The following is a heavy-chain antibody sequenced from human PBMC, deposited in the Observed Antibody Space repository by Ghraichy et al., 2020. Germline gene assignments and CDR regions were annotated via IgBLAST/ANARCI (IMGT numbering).Heavy chain of an antibody. CDR1: GFTFSSYN. V-gene: IGHV3-21*01. J-gene: IGHJ4*02. CDR2: ISSSSSYI. D-gene: IGHD2-21*02. CDR3: ARGEVVVTAGRIDY. Sequence: LSLTCAASGFTFSSYNMNWVRQAPGKGLEWVSSISSSSSYIYYADSVKGRFTISRDNAKNSLYLQMNSLRAEDTAVYYCARGEVVVTAGRIDYWGQGTLVTVSS.